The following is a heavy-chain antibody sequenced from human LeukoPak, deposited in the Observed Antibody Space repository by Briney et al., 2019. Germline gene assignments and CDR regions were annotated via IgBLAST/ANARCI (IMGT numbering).Heavy chain of an antibody. V-gene: IGHV1-46*01. CDR2: INPNGGTT. J-gene: IGHJ4*02. Sequence: ASVKVSCKASGYTFTTSFMHWVRQAPGQGLEWMGIINPNGGTTTCAQNFQGRVTMTRDMSTSTVYMELSSLTSEDTAVYYCARDDNASGSSDYWGQGTLVTVSS. D-gene: IGHD3-10*01. CDR1: GYTFTTSF. CDR3: ARDDNASGSSDY.